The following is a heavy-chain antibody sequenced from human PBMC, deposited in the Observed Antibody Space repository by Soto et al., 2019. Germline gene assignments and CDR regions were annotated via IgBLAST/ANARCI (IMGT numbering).Heavy chain of an antibody. J-gene: IGHJ6*02. CDR2: ISKSDYT. V-gene: IGHV3-21*01. CDR1: GFAFNNYG. D-gene: IGHD2-2*01. CDR3: AKGLDCSSTRLSLCGMDV. Sequence: GGSLRLSCAVSGFAFNNYGINWVRQAPGKGLEWVSSISKSDYTYYSDSVKGRFTISRDNSKNTLYLQMNSLRAEDTAVYYCAKGLDCSSTRLSLCGMDVWGQGNTVTFSS.